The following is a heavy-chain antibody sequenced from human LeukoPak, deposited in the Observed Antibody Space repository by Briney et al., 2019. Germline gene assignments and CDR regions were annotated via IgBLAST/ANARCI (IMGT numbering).Heavy chain of an antibody. CDR2: IIPILGTA. V-gene: IGHV1-69*13. Sequence: ASVKVSCKASGGTFSSYAISWVRQAPGQGLEWMGGIIPILGTANYAQKFQGRVTITADESTSTAYMELSSLRSEDTAVYYCARFRAGVGEPYGDYWGQGTLVTVSS. CDR3: ARFRAGVGEPYGDY. J-gene: IGHJ4*02. CDR1: GGTFSSYA. D-gene: IGHD3-10*01.